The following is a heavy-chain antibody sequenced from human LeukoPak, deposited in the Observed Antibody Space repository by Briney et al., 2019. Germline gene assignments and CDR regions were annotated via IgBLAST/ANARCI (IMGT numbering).Heavy chain of an antibody. D-gene: IGHD6-13*01. CDR3: ARVTPKPLGHDHNDAFDI. CDR1: GFTFSDYY. V-gene: IGHV4-38-2*01. Sequence: GSLRLSCAASGFTFSDYYMSWIRQPPGKGLEWIGSIYYSGSTYYNPSLKSRVTISVDTSKNQFSLKLSSVTAADTAVYYCARVTPKPLGHDHNDAFDIWGQGTMVTVSS. J-gene: IGHJ3*02. CDR2: IYYSGST.